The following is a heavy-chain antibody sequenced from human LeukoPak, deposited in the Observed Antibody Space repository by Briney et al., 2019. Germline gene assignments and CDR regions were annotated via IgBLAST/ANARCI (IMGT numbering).Heavy chain of an antibody. CDR1: GGSISSYY. J-gene: IGHJ4*02. D-gene: IGHD4-11*01. CDR3: ARPYSRGRGKYYFDY. CDR2: IYYSGST. V-gene: IGHV4-59*12. Sequence: SETLSLTCTVSGGSISSYYWSWIRQPPGKGLEWIGYIYYSGSTNYNPSLKSRVTISVDTSKNQFSLKLSSVTAADTTVYYCARPYSRGRGKYYFDYWGQGTLVTVSS.